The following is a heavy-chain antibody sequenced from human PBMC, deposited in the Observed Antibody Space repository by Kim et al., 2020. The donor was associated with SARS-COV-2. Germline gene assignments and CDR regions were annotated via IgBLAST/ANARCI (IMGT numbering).Heavy chain of an antibody. D-gene: IGHD1-20*01. CDR1: GFTFDDYA. V-gene: IGHV3-9*01. CDR3: VKDIRYNYGVPHFDY. J-gene: IGHJ4*01. Sequence: GGSLRLSCAASGFTFDDYAMHWVRQAPGKGLEWVSGITWNSDNRVYADSVKGRFTISRDNAKKSLYLQMESLRPDDTAFYYCVKDIRYNYGVPHFDYWG. CDR2: ITWNSDNR.